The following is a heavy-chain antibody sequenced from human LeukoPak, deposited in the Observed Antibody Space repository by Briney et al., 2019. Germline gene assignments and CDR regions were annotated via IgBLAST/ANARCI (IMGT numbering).Heavy chain of an antibody. CDR3: AVVPALAGYYFDY. D-gene: IGHD6-19*01. CDR2: FDPEDGET. V-gene: IGHV1-24*01. J-gene: IGHJ4*02. CDR1: GYTLTELS. Sequence: ASVKVSCKASGYTLTELSMHWVRQAPGKGLEWMGGFDPEDGETIYAQKFQGRVTMTEDTSTDTAYMELSSLRSEDTAVYYCAVVPALAGYYFDYWGQGTLVTVSS.